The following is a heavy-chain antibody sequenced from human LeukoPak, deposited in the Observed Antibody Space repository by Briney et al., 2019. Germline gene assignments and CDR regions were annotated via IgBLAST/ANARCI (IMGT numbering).Heavy chain of an antibody. CDR3: AKDLGSNYPDFDY. D-gene: IGHD4-11*01. V-gene: IGHV3-30-3*01. Sequence: HTGGSLRLSCAASGFTFSSYAMHWVRQAPGKGLEWVAVISYDGSNKYYADSVKGRFTISRDNSKNTLYLQMNSLRAEDTAVYYCAKDLGSNYPDFDYWGQGTLVTVSS. CDR1: GFTFSSYA. J-gene: IGHJ4*02. CDR2: ISYDGSNK.